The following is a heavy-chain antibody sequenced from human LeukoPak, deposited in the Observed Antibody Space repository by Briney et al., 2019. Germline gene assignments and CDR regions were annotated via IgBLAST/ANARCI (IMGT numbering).Heavy chain of an antibody. Sequence: SVKVSCKASGGTFSSYAISWVRQAPGQGLEWMGRIIPILGIANYAQKFQGRVTITADKSTSTAYMELSSLRSEDTAVYYCASKGSTEPFDYWGQGTLVTVSS. D-gene: IGHD3-10*01. CDR2: IIPILGIA. V-gene: IGHV1-69*04. CDR3: ASKGSTEPFDY. J-gene: IGHJ4*02. CDR1: GGTFSSYA.